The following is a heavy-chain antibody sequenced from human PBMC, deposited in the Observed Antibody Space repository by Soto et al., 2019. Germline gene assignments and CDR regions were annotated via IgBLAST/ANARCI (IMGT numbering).Heavy chain of an antibody. CDR3: AGGGGVGVAGSAAFDM. CDR1: GYPVTAYY. Sequence: QLHLVQSGAVVKKPGASVTVSCSASGYPVTAYYMHWVRQGPGRGLEWMGGINPATGAAKYTQTSRGGAPWTGATSTSTVFMELGGLPSGDPAVFSWAGGGGVGVAGSAAFDMWGQGTLVTVSS. D-gene: IGHD3-3*01. J-gene: IGHJ3*02. CDR2: INPATGAA. V-gene: IGHV1-2*02.